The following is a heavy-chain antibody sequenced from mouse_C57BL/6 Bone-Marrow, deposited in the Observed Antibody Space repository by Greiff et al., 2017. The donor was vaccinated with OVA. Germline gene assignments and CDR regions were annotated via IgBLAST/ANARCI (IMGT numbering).Heavy chain of an antibody. D-gene: IGHD1-1*01. CDR2: ISSGGSYT. CDR1: GFTFSSYG. Sequence: EVMLVESGGDLVKPGGSLKLSCAASGFTFSSYGMSWVRQTPDKRLEWVATISSGGSYTYYPDSVKGRFTISRDNAKNTLYLQMSSLQSEDTAMYYCSIHWGTTVVANWYFDVWGTGTTVTVSS. CDR3: SIHWGTTVVANWYFDV. V-gene: IGHV5-6*01. J-gene: IGHJ1*03.